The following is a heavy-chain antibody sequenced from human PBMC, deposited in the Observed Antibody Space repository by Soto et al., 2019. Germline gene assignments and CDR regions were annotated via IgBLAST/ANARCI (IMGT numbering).Heavy chain of an antibody. D-gene: IGHD3-3*01. CDR2: IYYSGST. CDR1: GGSISSGDYY. Sequence: SSETLSLTCTVSGGSISSGDYYWSWIRQPPGKGLEWIGYIYYSGSTYYNPSLKSRVTISVDTSKNQFSLKLSSVTAADTAVYYCARDRSVSYYGMDVWGQGTTVTVSS. V-gene: IGHV4-30-4*01. CDR3: ARDRSVSYYGMDV. J-gene: IGHJ6*02.